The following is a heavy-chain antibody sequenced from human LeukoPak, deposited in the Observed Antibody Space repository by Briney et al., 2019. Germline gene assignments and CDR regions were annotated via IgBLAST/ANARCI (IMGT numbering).Heavy chain of an antibody. CDR1: GFTFSSCD. Sequence: GGSLRLSCAASGFTFSSCDMHWVRQRTGKGLEWVSGIGSIGDTYYPGPVKGRFTISRENAKNSLYLQMNSLRAGDTAVYFCARGLVGAFDSWGQGTLVTVSS. D-gene: IGHD1-26*01. V-gene: IGHV3-13*01. J-gene: IGHJ4*02. CDR2: IGSIGDT. CDR3: ARGLVGAFDS.